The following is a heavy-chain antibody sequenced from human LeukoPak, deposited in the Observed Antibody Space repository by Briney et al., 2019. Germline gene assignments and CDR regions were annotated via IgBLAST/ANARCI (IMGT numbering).Heavy chain of an antibody. J-gene: IGHJ4*02. V-gene: IGHV3-74*01. Sequence: PGGSLRLSCAASGFTFSAYWMYWVRQAPGKGPVWVSRISNDGSYTSCADSVKGRITISRDNAKNTLYLQMNSLRVEDTAVYYCARGGLGTTGLDYWGQGTLVTVSS. CDR1: GFTFSAYW. D-gene: IGHD1-7*01. CDR2: ISNDGSYT. CDR3: ARGGLGTTGLDY.